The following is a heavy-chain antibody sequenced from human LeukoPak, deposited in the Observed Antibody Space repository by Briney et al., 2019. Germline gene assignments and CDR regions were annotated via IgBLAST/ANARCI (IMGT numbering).Heavy chain of an antibody. V-gene: IGHV4-31*03. CDR3: ARGVRWLQLSYFDY. CDR1: SGSISSGVYY. Sequence: SETLSLTCPVSSGSISSGVYYWSWIRQHPGKGLEWIGYIYYSGSTYYNPSFKSRVTISVDTSKNQFFLKLSSVTAADTAVYYCARGVRWLQLSYFDYWGQGTLVTVSS. CDR2: IYYSGST. J-gene: IGHJ4*02. D-gene: IGHD5-24*01.